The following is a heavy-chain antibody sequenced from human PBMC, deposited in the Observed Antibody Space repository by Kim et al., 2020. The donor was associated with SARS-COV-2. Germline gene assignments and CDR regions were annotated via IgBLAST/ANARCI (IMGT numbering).Heavy chain of an antibody. D-gene: IGHD2-15*01. V-gene: IGHV3-30*18. CDR2: ISYDGSNK. J-gene: IGHJ3*02. CDR3: AKERRVVAAEVGDLDI. CDR1: GFTFSSYG. Sequence: GGSLRLSCAASGFTFSSYGMHWVRQAPGKGLEWVAVISYDGSNKYYADSVKGRFTISRDNSKNTLYLQMNSLRAEDTAVYYFAKERRVVAAEVGDLDIWG.